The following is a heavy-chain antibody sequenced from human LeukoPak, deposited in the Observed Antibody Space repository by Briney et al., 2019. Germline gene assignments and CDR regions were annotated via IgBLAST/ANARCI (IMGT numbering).Heavy chain of an antibody. D-gene: IGHD4-17*01. J-gene: IGHJ4*02. V-gene: IGHV3-30-3*01. Sequence: GGSLRLSCEASGVIFNNYAIHWVRQAPGKGLEWVAAISYDGSNKYYADSVQGRLTISRDNSKNTLYLQMNSLRAEDTAVYYCARAGRAYGDYHYFDYWGQGTLVTVSS. CDR1: GVIFNNYA. CDR3: ARAGRAYGDYHYFDY. CDR2: ISYDGSNK.